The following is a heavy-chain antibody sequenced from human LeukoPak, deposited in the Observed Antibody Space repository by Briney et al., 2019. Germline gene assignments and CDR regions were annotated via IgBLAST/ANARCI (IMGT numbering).Heavy chain of an antibody. Sequence: SQTLSLTCTVSGGSISSGDYYWSWIRQPPGKGLEWIGYIYYSGSTYYNPSLKSRVTISVDTSKNQFSLKLSSVTAADTAVYYCARQSLWFGELYIYYGMDVWGQGTTVTVSS. V-gene: IGHV4-30-4*01. CDR2: IYYSGST. CDR3: ARQSLWFGELYIYYGMDV. J-gene: IGHJ6*02. CDR1: GGSISSGDYY. D-gene: IGHD3-10*01.